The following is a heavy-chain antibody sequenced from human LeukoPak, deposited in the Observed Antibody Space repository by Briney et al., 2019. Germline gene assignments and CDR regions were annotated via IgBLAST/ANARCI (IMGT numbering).Heavy chain of an antibody. Sequence: ASVKVSCKASGGTFSSYAISWVRQAPGQGLEWMGWISAYNGNTNYAQKLQGRVTMTTDTSTSTAYMELRSLRSDDTAVYYCARDRAIFGVVTLDDYWGQGTLVTVSS. J-gene: IGHJ4*02. D-gene: IGHD3-3*01. CDR1: GGTFSSYA. CDR3: ARDRAIFGVVTLDDY. V-gene: IGHV1-18*01. CDR2: ISAYNGNT.